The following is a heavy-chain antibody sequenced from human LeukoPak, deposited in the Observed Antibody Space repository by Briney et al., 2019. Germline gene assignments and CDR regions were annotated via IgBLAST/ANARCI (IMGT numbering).Heavy chain of an antibody. Sequence: GGSLRLSCAASGFTFSSYSMNWVRQAPGKGLEWVSSISSSSSSYIYYADSVKGRFTISRDNAKNSLYLQMNSLRAEDTAVYYCARSLHCSGGSCYPFDYWGQGTLVTVSS. CDR1: GFTFSSYS. V-gene: IGHV3-21*01. J-gene: IGHJ4*02. CDR2: ISSSSSSYI. CDR3: ARSLHCSGGSCYPFDY. D-gene: IGHD2-15*01.